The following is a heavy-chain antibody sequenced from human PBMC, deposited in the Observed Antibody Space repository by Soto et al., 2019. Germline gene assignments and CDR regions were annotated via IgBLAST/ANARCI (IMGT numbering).Heavy chain of an antibody. Sequence: QLQLQESGSGLVKPSQTLSLTCAVSGGSISSGGYSWSWIRQPPGKGLEWIGSIYHSGSTYYNPSIKSRGTISVDRSKNQFSLKLSSVTAADTAVYYCAGMRFLEWAIDYWGQGTLVTVSS. V-gene: IGHV4-30-2*01. CDR2: IYHSGST. CDR1: GGSISSGGYS. D-gene: IGHD3-3*01. J-gene: IGHJ4*02. CDR3: AGMRFLEWAIDY.